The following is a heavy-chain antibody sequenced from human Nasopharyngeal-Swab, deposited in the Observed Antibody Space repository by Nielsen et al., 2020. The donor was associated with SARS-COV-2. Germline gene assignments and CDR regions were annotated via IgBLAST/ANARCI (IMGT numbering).Heavy chain of an antibody. J-gene: IGHJ4*02. CDR1: GGSFSGYY. Sequence: SETLSLTCAVYGGSFSGYYWSWIRQPPGKGLEWIGEINHSGSTNYNPPLKSRVTISVDTSKNQFSLKLSSVTAADTAVYYCARVRFGGSSRRDLFDYWGQGTLVTVSS. CDR3: ARVRFGGSSRRDLFDY. V-gene: IGHV4-34*01. CDR2: INHSGST. D-gene: IGHD6-6*01.